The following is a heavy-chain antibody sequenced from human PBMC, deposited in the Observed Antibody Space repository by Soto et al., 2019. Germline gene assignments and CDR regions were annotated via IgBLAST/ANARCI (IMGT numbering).Heavy chain of an antibody. CDR2: FDPEDGET. V-gene: IGHV1-24*01. CDR1: GYTLTELS. CDR3: ATVYRVFGVAYYYYYYGMDV. D-gene: IGHD3-3*01. Sequence: GASVKVSCKVSGYTLTELSMHWVRQAPGKGLEWMGGFDPEDGETIYAQKFQGRVTMTEDTSTDTAYMEVSSLRSEDTAVYYCATVYRVFGVAYYYYYYGMDVWGQGTTVTVSS. J-gene: IGHJ6*02.